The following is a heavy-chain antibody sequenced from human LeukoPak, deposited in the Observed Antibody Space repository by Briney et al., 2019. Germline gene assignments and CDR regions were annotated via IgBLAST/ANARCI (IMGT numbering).Heavy chain of an antibody. D-gene: IGHD6-13*01. V-gene: IGHV1-2*02. CDR2: INPNSGGT. CDR3: ARDNGYSSSWPNRFDY. J-gene: IGHJ4*02. Sequence: ASVKVSCKASGYTFTGYYMHWVRQAPGQGLEWVGWINPNSGGTNYAQKFQGRVTMTMDTSISTAYMELSRLRSDDTAVYYCARDNGYSSSWPNRFDYWGQGTLVTVSS. CDR1: GYTFTGYY.